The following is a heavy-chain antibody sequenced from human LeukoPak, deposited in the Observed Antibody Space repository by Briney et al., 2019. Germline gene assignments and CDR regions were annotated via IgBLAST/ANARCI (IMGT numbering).Heavy chain of an antibody. CDR1: GFTVSSSW. D-gene: IGHD2-15*01. V-gene: IGHV3-74*01. J-gene: IGHJ4*02. CDR3: ARAGYYRFDY. Sequence: PGGSLRLSCAASGFTVSSSWVHWVRQAPGKGLVWVSRINSDGTTINYADSVKGRFTVSRDNAKNTLYLQMNSLRAEDTAVYYCARAGYYRFDYWGQGTLVTVSS. CDR2: INSDGTTI.